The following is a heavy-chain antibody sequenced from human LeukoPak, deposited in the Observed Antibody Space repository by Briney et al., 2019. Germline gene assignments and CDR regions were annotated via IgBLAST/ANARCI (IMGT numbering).Heavy chain of an antibody. CDR1: GFTFSSYW. Sequence: GGSLRLSCAASGFTFSSYWMHWVRQAPGKGLVWVSRINSDGSSTSYADSVKGRFTISRDNAKNTLYLQMNSLRAEDTAVYYCARGGVSAYCGGDCYTFDYWGQGTLVTVSS. D-gene: IGHD2-21*02. V-gene: IGHV3-74*01. CDR2: INSDGSST. J-gene: IGHJ4*02. CDR3: ARGGVSAYCGGDCYTFDY.